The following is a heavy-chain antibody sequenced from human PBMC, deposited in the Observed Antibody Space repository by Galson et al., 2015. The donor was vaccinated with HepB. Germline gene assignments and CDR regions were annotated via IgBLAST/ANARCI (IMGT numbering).Heavy chain of an antibody. D-gene: IGHD3-10*01. CDR3: AKIMSAGVGSGSYFPFDP. CDR1: GFTFSSSG. Sequence: PLRLSCAASGFTFSSSGMHWVRQAPGKGLEWVAFIRYDGSNKYYADSVKGRFTISRDNSKNTLYLQMNSLRAEDTAVYYCAKIMSAGVGSGSYFPFDPWGQGTLVTVSS. J-gene: IGHJ5*02. CDR2: IRYDGSNK. V-gene: IGHV3-30*02.